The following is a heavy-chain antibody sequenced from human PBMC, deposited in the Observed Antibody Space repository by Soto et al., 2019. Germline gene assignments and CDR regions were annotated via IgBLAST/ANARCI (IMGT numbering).Heavy chain of an antibody. CDR3: AKSRGGTANGLDV. V-gene: IGHV3-9*01. Sequence: EAQLVESGGDLVQPGRSLRLSCAASGFSFGDYAMHWVRQAPGKGLEWVSGISWKSASIGYADSVKGRFTISRDNAKNSLYLQMNSLSAEDTALYHCAKSRGGTANGLDVWGQGTTFTVSS. CDR1: GFSFGDYA. D-gene: IGHD2-15*01. CDR2: ISWKSASI. J-gene: IGHJ6*02.